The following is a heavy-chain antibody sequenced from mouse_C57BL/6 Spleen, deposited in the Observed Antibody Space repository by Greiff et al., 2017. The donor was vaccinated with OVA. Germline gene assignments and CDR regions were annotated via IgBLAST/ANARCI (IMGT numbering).Heavy chain of an antibody. D-gene: IGHD2-4*01. J-gene: IGHJ3*01. V-gene: IGHV3-6*01. CDR1: GYSITSGYY. CDR2: ISYDGSN. Sequence: EVQVVESGPGLVKPSQSLSLTCSVTGYSITSGYYWNWIRQFPGNKLEWMGYISYDGSNNYNPSLKNRISIPRDTSKNQFFLKLNSVTTEDTATYYCARDWDYDGFAYWGQGTLVTVSA. CDR3: ARDWDYDGFAY.